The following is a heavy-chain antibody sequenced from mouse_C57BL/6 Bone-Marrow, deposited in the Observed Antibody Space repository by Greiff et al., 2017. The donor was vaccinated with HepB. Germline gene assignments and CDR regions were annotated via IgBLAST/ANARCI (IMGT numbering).Heavy chain of an antibody. Sequence: VMLVESGAELARPGASVKLSCKASGYTFTSYWMQWVKQRPGQGLEWIGAIYPGDGDTRYTQKFKAKATLTADKSSSTAYMQLSSLASEDSAVYYCARGRGNYDWGQGTTLTVSS. V-gene: IGHV1-87*01. CDR1: GYTFTSYW. J-gene: IGHJ2*01. CDR3: ARGRGNYD. D-gene: IGHD2-1*01. CDR2: IYPGDGDT.